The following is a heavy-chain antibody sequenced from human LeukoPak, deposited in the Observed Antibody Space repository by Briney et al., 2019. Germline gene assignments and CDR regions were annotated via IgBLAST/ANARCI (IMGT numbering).Heavy chain of an antibody. CDR2: INWNGDST. D-gene: IGHD3-22*01. Sequence: GGSLRLSCAASGFSFDDYSLIWVRQAPGKGVEWVSGINWNGDSTDYADSVKGRFTISRDNAKNSLYLQMNRLRAEDTALYYCARDLRVVITGSFDSWGQGTLVTVSS. V-gene: IGHV3-20*04. CDR1: GFSFDDYS. CDR3: ARDLRVVITGSFDS. J-gene: IGHJ4*02.